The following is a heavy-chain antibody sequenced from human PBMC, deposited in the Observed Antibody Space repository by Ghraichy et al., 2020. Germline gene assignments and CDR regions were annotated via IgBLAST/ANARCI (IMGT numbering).Heavy chain of an antibody. V-gene: IGHV3-30*04. D-gene: IGHD3-10*01. CDR2: ISYDGSNK. CDR3: ARGPDYYGSGSYLVY. CDR1: GFTFSSYA. J-gene: IGHJ4*02. Sequence: GGSLRLSCAASGFTFSSYAMHWVRQAPGKGLEWVAVISYDGSNKYYADSVKGRFTISRDNSKNTLYLQMNSLRAEDTAVYYCARGPDYYGSGSYLVYWGQGTLVTVSS.